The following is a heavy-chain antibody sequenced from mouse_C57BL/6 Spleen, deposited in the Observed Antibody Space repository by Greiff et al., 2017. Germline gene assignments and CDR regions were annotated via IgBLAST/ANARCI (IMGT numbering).Heavy chain of an antibody. CDR3: ASYGSPYAMDY. J-gene: IGHJ4*01. CDR2: IYPGDGDT. V-gene: IGHV1-80*01. D-gene: IGHD1-1*01. Sequence: QVQLQQSGAELVKPGASVKISCKASGYAFSSYWLNWVKQRPGKGLEWIGQIYPGDGDTNYNGKFKGKATLTADKSSSTAYMQLSSLTSEDSAVYFCASYGSPYAMDYWGQGTSVTVSS. CDR1: GYAFSSYW.